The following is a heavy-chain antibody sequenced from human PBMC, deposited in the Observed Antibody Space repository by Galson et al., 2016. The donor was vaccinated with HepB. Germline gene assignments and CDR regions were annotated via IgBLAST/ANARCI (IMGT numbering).Heavy chain of an antibody. J-gene: IGHJ6*02. CDR1: GFTFSTTG. Sequence: SLRISCAASGFTFSTTGMHWVRQAPGKGLEWVAIIWYDGSKKYYADSVKGRFTISRDNAKNTLYLQMNSLRAEDTAVYYCARDLGVYNFWSGYTHYGMDVWGQGTTVTVSS. CDR2: IWYDGSKK. D-gene: IGHD3-3*01. V-gene: IGHV3-33*01. CDR3: ARDLGVYNFWSGYTHYGMDV.